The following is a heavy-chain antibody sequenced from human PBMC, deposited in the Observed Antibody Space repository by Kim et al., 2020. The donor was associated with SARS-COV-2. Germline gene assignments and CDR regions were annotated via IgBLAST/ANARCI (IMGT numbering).Heavy chain of an antibody. CDR3: ARVYCSSTSCYTNWFDP. CDR2: TYYRSKWYN. J-gene: IGHJ5*02. D-gene: IGHD2-2*02. Sequence: SQTLSLTCAISGDSVSSNSAAWNWIRQSPSRGLEWLGRTYYRSKWYNDYAVSVKSRITINPDTSKNQFSLQLNSVTPEDTAVYYCARVYCSSTSCYTNWFDPWGQGTLVTVSS. V-gene: IGHV6-1*01. CDR1: GDSVSSNSAA.